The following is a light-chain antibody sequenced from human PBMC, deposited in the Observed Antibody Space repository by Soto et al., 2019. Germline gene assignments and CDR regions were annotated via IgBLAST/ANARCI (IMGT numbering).Light chain of an antibody. J-gene: IGLJ2*01. CDR1: TGAVTGGHY. CDR2: DTS. V-gene: IGLV7-46*01. CDR3: VLSYSGAVV. Sequence: QAVVTQEPSLTVSPGGTVTLPCGSSTGAVTGGHYPYWLQQKPGQAPKTLIYDTSKKHSWTPARFSGSLLGGKAALTLSGVQPEDEAEYYCVLSYSGAVVFGGGTKLTVL.